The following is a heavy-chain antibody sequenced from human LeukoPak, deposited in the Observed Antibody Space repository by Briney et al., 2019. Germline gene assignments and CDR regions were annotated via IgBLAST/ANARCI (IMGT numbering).Heavy chain of an antibody. Sequence: PGGSLRLSCAASGFTFSDYAMSWVRQAAGKGLEWVSGISGSGGDTYYADSVRGRFTISRDNSKSTLYLQIKSLRAEDTAVYYCAKDTQIAPRPTYFHYWGQGTLVTVSS. D-gene: IGHD6-6*01. V-gene: IGHV3-23*01. CDR1: GFTFSDYA. J-gene: IGHJ4*02. CDR2: ISGSGGDT. CDR3: AKDTQIAPRPTYFHY.